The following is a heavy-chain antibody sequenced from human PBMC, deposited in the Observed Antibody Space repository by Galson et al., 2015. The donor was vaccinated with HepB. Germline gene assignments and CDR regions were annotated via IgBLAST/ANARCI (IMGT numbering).Heavy chain of an antibody. V-gene: IGHV3-30*18. Sequence: SLRLSCAASGFTFSSYGMHWVRQAPGKGLEWVAVISYDGSNKYYADSVKGRFTISRDNSKNTLYLQMNSLRAEDTAVYYCAKNIDGSSGPEGDDYWGQGTLVTVSS. CDR3: AKNIDGSSGPEGDDY. CDR2: ISYDGSNK. D-gene: IGHD6-19*01. CDR1: GFTFSSYG. J-gene: IGHJ4*02.